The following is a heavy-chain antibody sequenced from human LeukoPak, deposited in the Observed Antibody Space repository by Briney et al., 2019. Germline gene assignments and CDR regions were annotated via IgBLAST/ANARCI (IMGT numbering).Heavy chain of an antibody. Sequence: ASVKVSCKAPGYTFSSFGFMWVRQAPGQGLDWMGWISVYNGDTRYAQKFQGRVTMTTDTSTSTAYMELRSLTSDDTAVYYCARDGGDLLRVDYWGQGTQVTVSS. D-gene: IGHD1-26*01. V-gene: IGHV1-18*01. CDR3: ARDGGDLLRVDY. CDR2: ISVYNGDT. J-gene: IGHJ4*02. CDR1: GYTFSSFG.